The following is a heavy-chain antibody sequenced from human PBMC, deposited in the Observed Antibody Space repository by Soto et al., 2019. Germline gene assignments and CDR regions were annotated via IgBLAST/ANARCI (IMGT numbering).Heavy chain of an antibody. CDR1: GFTFSSYW. CDR3: AREPIXLMVYAIPIYYYYGMDV. J-gene: IGHJ6*02. D-gene: IGHD2-8*01. CDR2: IKQDGSEK. V-gene: IGHV3-7*01. Sequence: GGSLRLSCAASGFTFSSYWMSWVRQAPGKGLEWVANIKQDGSEKYYVDSVKGRFTISRDNAKNSLYLQMNSLRAEDTAVYYCAREPIXLMVYAIPIYYYYGMDVWGQGTTVTVSS.